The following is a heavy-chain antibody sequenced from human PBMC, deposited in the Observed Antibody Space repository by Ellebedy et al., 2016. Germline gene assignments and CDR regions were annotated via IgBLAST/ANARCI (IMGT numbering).Heavy chain of an antibody. CDR2: IDYSGSA. CDR1: GGSIPSYYY. CDR3: ARDPGRYCTGGSCYSRGDWFDP. D-gene: IGHD2-15*01. V-gene: IGHV4-30-4*01. Sequence: PSETLSLTCTVSGGSIPSYYYWSWFRQPPGKGLEWIGYIDYSGSAHYSPSLDSRVTISVDTSKKFFSLNLSSVTAADTAVYFCARDPGRYCTGGSCYSRGDWFDPWGQGTLVKVSS. J-gene: IGHJ5*02.